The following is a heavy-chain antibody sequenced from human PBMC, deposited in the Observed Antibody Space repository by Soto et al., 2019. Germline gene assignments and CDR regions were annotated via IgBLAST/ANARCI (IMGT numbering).Heavy chain of an antibody. CDR3: AHRVLRTVFGLVTTTAIYSDF. D-gene: IGHD3-3*01. CDR1: GFSLTTSGVG. V-gene: IGHV2-5*02. Sequence: QITLKECGPTVVKPTETLTLTCTFSGFSLTTSGVGVGWVRQSPGKAPEWLALIYWDDDKRYSTSLNSRLIITKDTSKNQVVLTMANVDPADTATYYCAHRVLRTVFGLVTTTAIYSDFWVPGTPVVVSS. J-gene: IGHJ4*02. CDR2: IYWDDDK.